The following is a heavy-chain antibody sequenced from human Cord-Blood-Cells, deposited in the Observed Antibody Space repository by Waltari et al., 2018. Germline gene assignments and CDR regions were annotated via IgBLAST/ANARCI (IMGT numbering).Heavy chain of an antibody. V-gene: IGHV4-34*01. CDR3: ARLSPSHPVIAAAGDAFDI. D-gene: IGHD6-13*01. J-gene: IGHJ3*02. CDR1: GGSFSGYY. Sequence: QVQLQQWGAGLLKPSETLSLTCAVYGGSFSGYYWSWIRQPPGKGLEWIGEINHSGSPNYDPPRKRRGTISVDTSKNQFSRKLSSVTAADTAVYYCARLSPSHPVIAAAGDAFDIWGQGTMVTVSS. CDR2: INHSGSP.